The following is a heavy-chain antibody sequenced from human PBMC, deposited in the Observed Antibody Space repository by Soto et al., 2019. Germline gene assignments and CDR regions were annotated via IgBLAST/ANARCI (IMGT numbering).Heavy chain of an antibody. D-gene: IGHD1-1*01. CDR2: IYPGDSDI. J-gene: IGHJ6*02. CDR3: AKHTTYRFYGMDV. V-gene: IGHV5-51*01. Sequence: PGESLKISCKGPGYSFSSFWIGWVRQMPGKGLELIGIIYPGDSDIRYSPSFEGQVTMSVDKSINTAYLQWSSLKASDTAMYYCAKHTTYRFYGMDVWGQGTTVTVSS. CDR1: GYSFSSFW.